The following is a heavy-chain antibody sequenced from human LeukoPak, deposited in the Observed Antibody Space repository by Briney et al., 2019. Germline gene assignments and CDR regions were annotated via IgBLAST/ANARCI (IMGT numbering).Heavy chain of an antibody. V-gene: IGHV3-74*01. CDR2: INSDGSST. J-gene: IGHJ4*02. Sequence: GGSLRLSCAGSGFTFSSYWMHWVRQVPGKGLVWVARINSDGSSTSYADSVKGRFAISRDNAKSTLYLQMSSLRAEDTAVYYCATSRTFDYWGQGTLVTVSS. CDR1: GFTFSSYW. CDR3: ATSRTFDY.